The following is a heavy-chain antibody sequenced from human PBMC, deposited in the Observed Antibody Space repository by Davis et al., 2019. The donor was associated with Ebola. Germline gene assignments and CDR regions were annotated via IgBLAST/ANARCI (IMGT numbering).Heavy chain of an antibody. V-gene: IGHV5-10-1*01. D-gene: IGHD5-12*01. CDR3: ARRGGGYDSWSGFDP. CDR1: GYSFTSYW. J-gene: IGHJ5*02. Sequence: GESLKISCKGSGYSFTSYWISWVRQMPGKGLEWMGRIDPSDSYTNYSPSFQGHVTIPAHKSISTAYLQWSSLKASDTAMYYGARRGGGYDSWSGFDPWGQGTLVTVSS. CDR2: IDPSDSYT.